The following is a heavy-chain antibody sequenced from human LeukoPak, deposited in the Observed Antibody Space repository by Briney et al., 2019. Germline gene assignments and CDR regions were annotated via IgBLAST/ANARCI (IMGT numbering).Heavy chain of an antibody. Sequence: PSETLSLTCTASGGSISTYYWSCIRHTPRKGPECIGYIYYSGRTNYNPSLKSRVTISVDPSKNQFSLKVSSVTAADTAVYYCAREGSRRYYYYSLDVWGQGTTVTVSS. CDR1: GGSISTYY. CDR2: IYYSGRT. V-gene: IGHV4-59*01. D-gene: IGHD2-2*01. J-gene: IGHJ6*02. CDR3: AREGSRRYYYYSLDV.